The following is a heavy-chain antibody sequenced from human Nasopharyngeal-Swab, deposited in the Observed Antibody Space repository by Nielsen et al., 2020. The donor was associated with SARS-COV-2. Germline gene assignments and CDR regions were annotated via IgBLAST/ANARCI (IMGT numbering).Heavy chain of an antibody. Sequence: GGSLRLSCAASGFTFSSYGMHWVRQAPGKGLEWVAVIWFDGRNKYYADSVKGRFTISRDNSKNTLHLQMYSLRGEDTAVYYCARDLDYYDNSGYPFDYWGQGTLVTVSS. V-gene: IGHV3-33*01. J-gene: IGHJ4*02. CDR3: ARDLDYYDNSGYPFDY. CDR2: IWFDGRNK. D-gene: IGHD3-22*01. CDR1: GFTFSSYG.